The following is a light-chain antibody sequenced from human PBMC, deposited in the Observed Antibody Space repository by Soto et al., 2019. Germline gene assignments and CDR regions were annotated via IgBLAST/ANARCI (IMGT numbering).Light chain of an antibody. Sequence: EIVLTQSPGTLSLSPEERATHSCRAIQSVSSSYLAWYQQKPGQAPRLLIYGASSRATGIPDRFSGSGSGTDFTLTISRLEPEDFAVYYCQQYGSSPLTFGGGTKVDIK. V-gene: IGKV3-20*01. CDR3: QQYGSSPLT. J-gene: IGKJ4*01. CDR2: GAS. CDR1: QSVSSSY.